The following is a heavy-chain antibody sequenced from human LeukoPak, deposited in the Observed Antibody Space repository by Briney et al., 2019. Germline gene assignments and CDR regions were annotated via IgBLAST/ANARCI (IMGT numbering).Heavy chain of an antibody. J-gene: IGHJ5*02. CDR3: ARGGGRFLAQGFDP. V-gene: IGHV4-39*07. Sequence: SETLSLTCTVSGGSISSSSYYWGWIRRPPGKGLEWIGSIYYSGSNYYNPSLKSRVTITVATSKNQFSLKLSSVTAADTAVYYCARGGGRFLAQGFDPWGQGTLVTVSS. D-gene: IGHD2-15*01. CDR2: IYYSGSN. CDR1: GGSISSSSYY.